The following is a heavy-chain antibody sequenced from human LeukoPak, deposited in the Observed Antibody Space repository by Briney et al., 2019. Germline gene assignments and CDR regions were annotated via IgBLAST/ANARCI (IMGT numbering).Heavy chain of an antibody. CDR3: ATYSHQLTRIDS. CDR2: IYPGDSDT. V-gene: IGHV5-51*01. D-gene: IGHD2-15*01. J-gene: IGHJ4*02. CDR1: GYSFTTYW. Sequence: GESLKIFCKASGYSFTTYWIGWVRQMPGKGLEWMGVIYPGDSDTRYSPSFQGQVTISADKSISTAYLQWSTLTASDTAIYYCATYSHQLTRIDSWGQRTLVTVFS.